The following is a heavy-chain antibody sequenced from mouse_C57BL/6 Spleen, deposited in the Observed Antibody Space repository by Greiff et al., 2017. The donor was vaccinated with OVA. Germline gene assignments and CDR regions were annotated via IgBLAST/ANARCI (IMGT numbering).Heavy chain of an antibody. V-gene: IGHV5-12*01. CDR3: ARQGYYSNPLDY. Sequence: EVQGVESGGGLVQPGGSLKLSCAASGFTFSDYYMYWVRQTPEKRLEWVAYISNGGGSTYYPDTVKGRFTISRDNAKNTLYLQMSRLKSEDTAMYYCARQGYYSNPLDYWGQGTSVTVSS. CDR2: ISNGGGST. D-gene: IGHD2-5*01. CDR1: GFTFSDYY. J-gene: IGHJ4*01.